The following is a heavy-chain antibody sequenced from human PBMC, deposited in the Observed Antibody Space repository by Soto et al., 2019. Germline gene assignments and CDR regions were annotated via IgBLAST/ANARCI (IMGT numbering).Heavy chain of an antibody. D-gene: IGHD1-26*01. CDR3: AFDGAVGVYYSGSFYLPDYFDY. V-gene: IGHV1-58*01. J-gene: IGHJ4*02. CDR2: IVVGSGNT. Sequence: SVKVSCKASGFTFTSSAVQWVRQARGQRLEWIGWIVVGSGNTNYAQKFQERVTITRDMSTSTAYMELSSLRSEDTAVYYCAFDGAVGVYYSGSFYLPDYFDYWGQGTLVTVSS. CDR1: GFTFTSSA.